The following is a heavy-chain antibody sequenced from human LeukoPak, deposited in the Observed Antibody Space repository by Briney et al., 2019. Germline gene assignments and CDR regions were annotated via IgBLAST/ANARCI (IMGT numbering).Heavy chain of an antibody. CDR3: ARAPYYYGMDV. Sequence: GGSLRLSCAASGFTFSSYAMSWVRQAPGKGLVWVSRINSDGSSTSYADSVKGRFTISRDNAKNTLYLQMNSLRAEDTAVYYCARAPYYYGMDVWGQGTTVTVSS. CDR1: GFTFSSYA. J-gene: IGHJ6*02. V-gene: IGHV3-74*01. CDR2: INSDGSST.